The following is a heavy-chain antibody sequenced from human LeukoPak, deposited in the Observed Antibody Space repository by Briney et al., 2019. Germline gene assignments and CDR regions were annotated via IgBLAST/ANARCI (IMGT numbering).Heavy chain of an antibody. CDR2: FDPEDGET. V-gene: IGHV1-24*01. CDR3: ATDRLHGTTADY. J-gene: IGHJ4*02. CDR1: GYTLTELS. D-gene: IGHD4-17*01. Sequence: ASVKVSCKVSGYTLTELSMHWVRQAPGKGLEWMGGFDPEDGETIYAQKFQGRVTMTEDTSTDTAYMELSSLRSEDTAVYYRATDRLHGTTADYWGQGTLVTVSS.